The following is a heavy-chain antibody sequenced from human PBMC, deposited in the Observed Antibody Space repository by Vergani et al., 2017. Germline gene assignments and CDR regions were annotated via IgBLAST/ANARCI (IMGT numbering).Heavy chain of an antibody. V-gene: IGHV4-39*01. D-gene: IGHD6-13*01. CDR3: ARHKEQLVPGNYYYYYYMDV. J-gene: IGHJ6*03. CDR1: GGSIRSTFYY. CDR2: IYYSGST. Sequence: QLQLQESDPGLVKPSETLSLTCTVSGGSIRSTFYYWGWIRQPPGKGLEWIGTIYYSGSTYYNPSRKSRVTISVDTSKNQFSLKLNSETAADTAVYYCARHKEQLVPGNYYYYYYMDVWGKGTTVTVSS.